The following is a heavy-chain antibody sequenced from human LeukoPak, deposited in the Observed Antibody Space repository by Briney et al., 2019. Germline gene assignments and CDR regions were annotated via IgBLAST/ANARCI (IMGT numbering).Heavy chain of an antibody. CDR2: ISSSGSTI. D-gene: IGHD3-22*01. CDR3: ARVSTPSSGSSGYYYPFDY. V-gene: IGHV3-11*01. Sequence: GSLRLSCAASGFTFSDYYMSWIRQAPGKGLEWVSYISSSGSTIYYADSVKGRFTISRDNAKNSLYLQMNSLRAEDTALYYCARVSTPSSGSSGYYYPFDYWGQGTLVTVSS. J-gene: IGHJ4*02. CDR1: GFTFSDYY.